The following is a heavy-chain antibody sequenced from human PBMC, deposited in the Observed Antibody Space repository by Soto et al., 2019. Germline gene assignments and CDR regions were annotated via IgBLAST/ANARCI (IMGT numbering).Heavy chain of an antibody. D-gene: IGHD2-15*01. CDR3: ARTDIVVVVAATPRGGYYYYGMDV. Sequence: QVQLVQSGAEVKKPGSSVKVSCKASGGTFSSYAISWVRQAPGQGLEWMGGIIPIFGTANYAQKFQGRVTTTADESTSTAYMELSSLRSEDTAVYYCARTDIVVVVAATPRGGYYYYGMDVWGQGTTVTVSS. CDR2: IIPIFGTA. CDR1: GGTFSSYA. J-gene: IGHJ6*02. V-gene: IGHV1-69*01.